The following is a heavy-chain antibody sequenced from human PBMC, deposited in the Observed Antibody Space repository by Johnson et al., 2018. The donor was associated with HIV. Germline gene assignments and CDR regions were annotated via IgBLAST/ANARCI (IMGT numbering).Heavy chain of an antibody. V-gene: IGHV3-33*08. Sequence: QVQLVESGGGVVQPGRSLRLSCAASGFTFSSYAMSWVRQAPGQGLEWVAGISGGGGNTYYTDTVKGQFTISRDNSKNTLYLQMSSLRAEDTAVYYCARDRFPRFYAFDVWGQGTMVTVSS. CDR2: ISGGGGNT. CDR1: GFTFSSYA. CDR3: ARDRFPRFYAFDV. J-gene: IGHJ3*01.